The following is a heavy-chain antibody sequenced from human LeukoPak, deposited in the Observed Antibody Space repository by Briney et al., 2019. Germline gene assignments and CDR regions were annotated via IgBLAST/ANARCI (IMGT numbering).Heavy chain of an antibody. D-gene: IGHD2-15*01. Sequence: SETLSLTCTVSGGSISSSGYYWGWILQPPGKGLEWIGSIYYSGSTYYNPSLKSRVTISVDTSKNQFSLKLSSVTAADTAVYYCARAVGGYCSGGSCYVKAIDYWGQGTLVTVSS. V-gene: IGHV4-39*07. CDR1: GGSISSSGYY. CDR3: ARAVGGYCSGGSCYVKAIDY. J-gene: IGHJ4*02. CDR2: IYYSGST.